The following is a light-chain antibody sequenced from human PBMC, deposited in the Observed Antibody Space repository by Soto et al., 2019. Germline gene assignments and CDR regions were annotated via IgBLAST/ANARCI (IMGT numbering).Light chain of an antibody. CDR2: DAS. CDR3: QQRSNWPLT. CDR1: QSVGSY. Sequence: EIVLTQSPATLSLSPGQRATLSCRASQSVGSYLAWYQQKPGQAPRLLIYDASNRATGIPARFSGSGSGTDVILTISSLEPEDFAVYYCQQRSNWPLTFGGGTKVEIK. V-gene: IGKV3-11*01. J-gene: IGKJ4*01.